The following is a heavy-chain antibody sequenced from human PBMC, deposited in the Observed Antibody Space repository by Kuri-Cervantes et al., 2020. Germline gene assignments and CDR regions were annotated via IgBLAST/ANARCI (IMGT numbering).Heavy chain of an antibody. V-gene: IGHV4-28*03. Sequence: SETLSLTCAISGYSITTNHWWGWIRQPPGKGLEWIGEINHSGSTNYNPSLKSRVTISVDTSKNQFSLKLSSVTAADTAVYYCVRDRGSGWYGLDYWGQGTLVTVSS. CDR2: INHSGST. CDR3: VRDRGSGWYGLDY. D-gene: IGHD6-19*01. CDR1: GYSITTNHW. J-gene: IGHJ4*02.